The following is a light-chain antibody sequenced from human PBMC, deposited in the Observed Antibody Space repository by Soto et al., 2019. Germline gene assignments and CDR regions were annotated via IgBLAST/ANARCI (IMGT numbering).Light chain of an antibody. J-gene: IGKJ1*01. CDR2: GAS. V-gene: IGKV3-20*01. Sequence: EIVLTQSPGTLSLSPGERATLSCRASQSVSSSYLAWYQQKPGQAPRLLISGASRRATGIPDRFSGAGSGTDFTLTISRLEPEDFAVYYCQQYGSSQWTFGQGTKVDIK. CDR3: QQYGSSQWT. CDR1: QSVSSSY.